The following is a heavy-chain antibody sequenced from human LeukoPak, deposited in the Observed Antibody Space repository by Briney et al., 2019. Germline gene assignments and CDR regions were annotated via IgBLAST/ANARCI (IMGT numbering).Heavy chain of an antibody. Sequence: GESLKISCKGSGYSFTSYWISWVRQMPGKGLEWMGRIDPSDSYTNYSPSFQGHVTISADKSISTAYLQWSSLKASDTAMYYCARWNYYGSGNYSFNYYYYYGMDVWGQGTTVTVSS. CDR3: ARWNYYGSGNYSFNYYYYYGMDV. D-gene: IGHD3-10*01. V-gene: IGHV5-10-1*01. J-gene: IGHJ6*02. CDR2: IDPSDSYT. CDR1: GYSFTSYW.